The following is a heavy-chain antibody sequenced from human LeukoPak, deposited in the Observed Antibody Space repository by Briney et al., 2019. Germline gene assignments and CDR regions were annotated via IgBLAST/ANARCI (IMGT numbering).Heavy chain of an antibody. Sequence: SETLSLTCTVSGGSISSSSYYWGWIRQPPGKGLEWIGSIYYSGSTYYNPSLKSRVTISVDTSKNQFSLKLSSVTAADTAVYYCARYCSSTSCLDYWGQGTLVTVSS. D-gene: IGHD2-2*01. V-gene: IGHV4-39*07. CDR3: ARYCSSTSCLDY. CDR2: IYYSGST. CDR1: GGSISSSSYY. J-gene: IGHJ4*02.